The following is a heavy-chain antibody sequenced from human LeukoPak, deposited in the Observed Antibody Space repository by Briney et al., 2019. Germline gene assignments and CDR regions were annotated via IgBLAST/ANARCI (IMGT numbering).Heavy chain of an antibody. CDR3: LRGADGYGVFDY. Sequence: GGSLRLSCAASGFTFSSYGMHWVRQAPGKGLEWVAFIRYDGSNKYYADSVRGRFTVSRDNAKNTLYLQLNSLTIEDTAVYYCLRGADGYGVFDYWGQGSLVTVSA. CDR2: IRYDGSNK. CDR1: GFTFSSYG. D-gene: IGHD5-24*01. V-gene: IGHV3-30*02. J-gene: IGHJ4*02.